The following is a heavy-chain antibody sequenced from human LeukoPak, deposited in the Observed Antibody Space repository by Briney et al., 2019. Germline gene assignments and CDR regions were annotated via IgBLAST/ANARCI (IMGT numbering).Heavy chain of an antibody. V-gene: IGHV3-7*01. CDR3: AMALGNGTHDC. CDR2: INQDGSEK. CDR1: GFTFSTYW. Sequence: GGSLRLSCAASGFTFSTYWMSWVRQAPGKGLEWVAHINQDGSEKYYLDSVKGRFTVSRDNAKNSLYLQMNSLRAEDMAVYYCAMALGNGTHDCWGQGTLVTVSS. D-gene: IGHD1-26*01. J-gene: IGHJ4*02.